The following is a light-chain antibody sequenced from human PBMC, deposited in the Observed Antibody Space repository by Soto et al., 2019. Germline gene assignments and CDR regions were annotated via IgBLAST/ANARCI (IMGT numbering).Light chain of an antibody. V-gene: IGKV3-11*01. CDR2: DAS. J-gene: IGKJ1*01. CDR1: QSVDSY. CDR3: QQRYNWPST. Sequence: VFTHSPATLSLSPGQRATLSCGASQSVDSYLAWYQHKPGQAPRLLIYDASNRATGIPARFSGSGSGSDFTLTISSLEPEDVAVYYCQQRYNWPSTFGQGTKVDIK.